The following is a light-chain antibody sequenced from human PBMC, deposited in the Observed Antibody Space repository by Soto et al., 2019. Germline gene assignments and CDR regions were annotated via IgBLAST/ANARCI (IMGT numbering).Light chain of an antibody. CDR1: QSISTY. Sequence: DIQMTQSPSSLSASVGDSVTITCRASQSISTYLNWYQQKPGKAPKLLIYAASTLQIGVPSRFSGSGSGTDFRLTISSLQPEDFATYYCQQSSTTPRTFGQGTNVDFK. V-gene: IGKV1-39*01. CDR3: QQSSTTPRT. J-gene: IGKJ1*01. CDR2: AAS.